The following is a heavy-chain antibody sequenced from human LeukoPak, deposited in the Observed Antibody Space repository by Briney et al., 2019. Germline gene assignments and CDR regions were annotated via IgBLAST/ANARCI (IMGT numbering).Heavy chain of an antibody. CDR2: IYTSGST. Sequence: PSETLSLTCTVSGGSISSYYWSWIRQPPGKGLEWRGYIYTSGSTNYNPSLKSRVTISVDTSKNQFSLKLSSVTAADTAVYYCARLSYDFWSGYYYFDYWGQGTLVTVSS. D-gene: IGHD3-3*01. V-gene: IGHV4-4*09. CDR1: GGSISSYY. CDR3: ARLSYDFWSGYYYFDY. J-gene: IGHJ4*02.